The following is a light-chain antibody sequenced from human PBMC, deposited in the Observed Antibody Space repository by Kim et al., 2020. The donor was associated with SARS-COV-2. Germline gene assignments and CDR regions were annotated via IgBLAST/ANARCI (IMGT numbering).Light chain of an antibody. CDR2: GNS. V-gene: IGLV1-40*01. J-gene: IGLJ1*01. CDR3: QSYDSSLSALYV. CDR1: SSNIGACDA. Sequence: VTISRTGSSSNIGACDAVRWYQRLPGTAPKLLIYGNSNRPSGVPDRFSGSKSGTSASLAITGLQAEDEADYYCQSYDSSLSALYVFGTGTKVTVL.